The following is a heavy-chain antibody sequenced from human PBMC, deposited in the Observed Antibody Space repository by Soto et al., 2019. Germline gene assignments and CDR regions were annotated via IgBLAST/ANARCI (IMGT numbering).Heavy chain of an antibody. CDR3: AKIRSGNYLYYFDH. Sequence: GGSLRLSCAASGFTVSSNYMNWVRQAPGKGLEWLSIIYSDGTTYYADSVKGRFTISRDNFKNTLYLQMNNLRAEDTAVYYCAKIRSGNYLYYFDHWGQGTQVTVSS. CDR1: GFTVSSNY. CDR2: IYSDGTT. D-gene: IGHD3-3*01. J-gene: IGHJ4*02. V-gene: IGHV3-53*01.